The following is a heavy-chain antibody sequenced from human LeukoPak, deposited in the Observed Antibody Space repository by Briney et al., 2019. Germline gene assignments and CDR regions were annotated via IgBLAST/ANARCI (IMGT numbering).Heavy chain of an antibody. CDR1: GFTLSSYN. CDR3: ARDGWGYFDFLLSHFDY. CDR2: ISSSSDFI. D-gene: IGHD3-9*01. Sequence: PGGSLRLSCAASGFTLSSYNMNWVRQAPGKGLEWVSSISSSSDFIYYADSVKGRFTISRDNAKNSLYLQMNSLRAEDTAVYYCARDGWGYFDFLLSHFDYWGQGTLVTVSS. J-gene: IGHJ4*02. V-gene: IGHV3-21*06.